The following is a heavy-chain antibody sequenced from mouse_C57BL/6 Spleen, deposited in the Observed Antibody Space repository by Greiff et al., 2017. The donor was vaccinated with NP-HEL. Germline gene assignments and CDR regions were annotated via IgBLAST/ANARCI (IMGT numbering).Heavy chain of an antibody. CDR3: ARGIRRFDY. Sequence: EVQLQQSGPELVKPGASVKISCKASGYTFTDYYMNWVKQSHGKSLEWIGDINPNNGGTSYNQKFKGKATLTVDKSSSTAYMELRSLTSEDSAVYYCARGIRRFDYWGQGTTLTVSS. D-gene: IGHD2-12*01. CDR2: INPNNGGT. V-gene: IGHV1-26*01. CDR1: GYTFTDYY. J-gene: IGHJ2*01.